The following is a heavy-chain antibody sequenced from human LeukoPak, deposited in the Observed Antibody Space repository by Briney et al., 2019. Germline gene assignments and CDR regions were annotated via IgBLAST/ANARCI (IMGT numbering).Heavy chain of an antibody. V-gene: IGHV4-59*08. CDR3: ARQMGSGYY. CDR2: IYHSGST. D-gene: IGHD3-22*01. Sequence: SETLSLTCTLSGGSISTYYWSWIRQPPGKGLEWIGYIYHSGSTNYNPSLKSRVTISVDTSKNQFSLKLSSVTAADTAVYYCARQMGSGYYWGQGALVTVSS. J-gene: IGHJ4*02. CDR1: GGSISTYY.